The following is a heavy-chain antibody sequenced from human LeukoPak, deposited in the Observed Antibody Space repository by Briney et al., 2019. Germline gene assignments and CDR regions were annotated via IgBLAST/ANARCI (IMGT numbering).Heavy chain of an antibody. J-gene: IGHJ5*02. CDR3: AKHTAMAHRGDWFDP. Sequence: LAGGSLRLSCAASGFTFSSYGMSWVRQAPGKGLEWVSAISGSGGSTYYADSVKGRFTISRDNSKNTLYLQMNSLRAEDTAVYYCAKHTAMAHRGDWFDPWGQGTLVTVSS. V-gene: IGHV3-23*01. CDR2: ISGSGGST. D-gene: IGHD5-18*01. CDR1: GFTFSSYG.